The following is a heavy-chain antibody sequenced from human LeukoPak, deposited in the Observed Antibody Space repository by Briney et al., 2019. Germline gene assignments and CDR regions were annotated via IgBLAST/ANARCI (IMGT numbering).Heavy chain of an antibody. CDR3: VKTIWEAREN. D-gene: IGHD3-16*01. CDR1: GFTFSSYW. J-gene: IGHJ4*02. Sequence: GGSLRLSCAASGFTFSSYWMHWVRQAPGKGLVWVSRIKSDGGGTVYADSVKGRFTISRDNAKNTLYLQMNSLRVEDTAVYYCVKTIWEARENWGQGTLVTSPQ. CDR2: IKSDGGGT. V-gene: IGHV3-74*01.